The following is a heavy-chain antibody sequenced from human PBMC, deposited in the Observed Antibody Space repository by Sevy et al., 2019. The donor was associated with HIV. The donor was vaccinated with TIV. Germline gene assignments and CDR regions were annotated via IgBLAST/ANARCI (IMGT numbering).Heavy chain of an antibody. CDR1: GYTFTYYG. CDR3: ARGGGNGWYYFDY. V-gene: IGHV1-69*13. J-gene: IGHJ4*02. D-gene: IGHD6-19*01. Sequence: ASVKVSCKASGYTFTYYGFSWVRQAPGQGPEWVGGIIPILGTTNYAQKFQDRVTISADEYTKTVHMELRNLRSEDTGVYYCARGGGNGWYYFDYWGQETLVTVSS. CDR2: IIPILGTT.